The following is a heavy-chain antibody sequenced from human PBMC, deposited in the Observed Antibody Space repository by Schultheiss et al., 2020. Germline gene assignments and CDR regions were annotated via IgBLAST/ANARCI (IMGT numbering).Heavy chain of an antibody. CDR1: GGSFSGYY. CDR2: IYYSGST. Sequence: SETLSLTCAVYGGSFSGYYWSWIRQPPGKGLEWIGYIYYSGSTNYNPSLKSRVTISVDTSNSQFSLKLSSVTAADTAVYYCARESTDYYYMDVWGKGTTGTVSS. J-gene: IGHJ6*03. CDR3: ARESTDYYYMDV. V-gene: IGHV4-59*01.